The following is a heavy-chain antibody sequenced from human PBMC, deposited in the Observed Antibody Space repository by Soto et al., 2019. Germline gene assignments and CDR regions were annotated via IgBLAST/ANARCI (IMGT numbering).Heavy chain of an antibody. CDR1: SFSMYS. J-gene: IGHJ5*02. CDR3: TRDKGGSYDSWFDP. Sequence: EVQVVESGGGLVKPGGSLRLSCNFSFSMYSMDWVRQAPVKGLEWVASISSGSAFIKYADSVKGRFTISRDNAKNSVALQMDSLRVEDTAMYYSTRDKGGSYDSWFDPWGRGTLVTVSS. CDR2: ISSGSAFI. D-gene: IGHD1-26*01. V-gene: IGHV3-21*01.